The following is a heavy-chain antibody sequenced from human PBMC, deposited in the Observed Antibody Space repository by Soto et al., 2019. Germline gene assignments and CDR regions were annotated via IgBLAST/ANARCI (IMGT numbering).Heavy chain of an antibody. D-gene: IGHD3-22*01. CDR1: GVALSNYA. V-gene: IGHV1-69*01. CDR3: ARDRYYYDSSGYYSVGFQH. Sequence: SLQVSWAASGVALSNYASRCVRQAPIQGLAWMGGIIPILGTANYAQKFQGRVTITADESTSTAYMELSSLRSEDTAVYYCARDRYYYDSSGYYSVGFQHWGQGTLVNVSS. CDR2: IIPILGTA. J-gene: IGHJ1*01.